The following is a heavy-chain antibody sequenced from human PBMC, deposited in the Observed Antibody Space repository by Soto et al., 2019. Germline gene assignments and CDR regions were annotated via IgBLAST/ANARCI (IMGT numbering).Heavy chain of an antibody. D-gene: IGHD2-21*02. J-gene: IGHJ4*02. V-gene: IGHV1-3*05. Sequence: QVQLVQSGAEEKKPGGSVNVSSKASGYTFTSYAMHWVRQAAGQRLEWMGWIDAGNGNTKYSQKFQGRVTITRDTAASTTYKELSRLRSEGTAVYFCAGAWVVVTAAHYWGQRTLVTAPS. CDR3: AGAWVVVTAAHY. CDR1: GYTFTSYA. CDR2: IDAGNGNT.